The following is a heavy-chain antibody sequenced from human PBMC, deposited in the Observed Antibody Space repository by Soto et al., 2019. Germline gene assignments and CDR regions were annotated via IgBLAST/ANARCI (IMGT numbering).Heavy chain of an antibody. J-gene: IGHJ6*02. Sequence: ESLNLSCKASGYSFTTFWIGWVRQMPGKGLEWMGIIDPGDSDTRYSPSFQGQVTISADKSISTAYLQWSSLKASDTAMYYCARQVLGVSATAGNYNMDVWGQGTTVTVPS. CDR3: ARQVLGVSATAGNYNMDV. V-gene: IGHV5-51*01. CDR1: GYSFTTFW. CDR2: IDPGDSDT. D-gene: IGHD3-16*01.